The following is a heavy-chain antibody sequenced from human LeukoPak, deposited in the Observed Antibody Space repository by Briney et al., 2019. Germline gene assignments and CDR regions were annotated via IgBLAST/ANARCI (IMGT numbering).Heavy chain of an antibody. Sequence: PAETLSLTCTVSGGSISSSSYYWGRLRQPPGTGREWVGSIYYSGSTYYNPSLKSRVTISVDTSKNQFSLKLSSVTAADTAVYYCARQALGGDYFDYWGQGTLVTVSS. CDR1: GGSISSSSYY. D-gene: IGHD2-21*01. J-gene: IGHJ4*02. CDR3: ARQALGGDYFDY. CDR2: IYYSGST. V-gene: IGHV4-39*01.